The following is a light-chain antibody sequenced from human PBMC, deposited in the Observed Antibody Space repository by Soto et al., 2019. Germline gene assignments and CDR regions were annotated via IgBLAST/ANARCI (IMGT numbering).Light chain of an antibody. CDR1: QSVSSY. V-gene: IGKV3-11*01. CDR2: DAS. CDR3: QQRSNWPPRIT. Sequence: EIVLTQSPATLSLSPGERATLSCRASQSVSSYLAWYQQKPGQAPRLLIYDASNSATGIPARFSGSGSGTDITLTISSLEPEDFAAYYCQQRSNWPPRITFGQGTRLEIK. J-gene: IGKJ5*01.